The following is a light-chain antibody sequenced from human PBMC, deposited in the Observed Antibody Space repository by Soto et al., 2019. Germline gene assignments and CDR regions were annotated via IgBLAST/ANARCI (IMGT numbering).Light chain of an antibody. Sequence: QSVLTQPASLSGSPGQSITISCTGTSSDVGSYNLVSWYQQHPGKAHKLMIYEGSKRPSGVSNRFSVSKSGNTASLTISWPQAEDAAVYYCCSYACRSTLVFGGGTKLTVL. J-gene: IGLJ2*01. CDR1: SSDVGSYNL. CDR3: CSYACRSTLV. V-gene: IGLV2-23*01. CDR2: EGS.